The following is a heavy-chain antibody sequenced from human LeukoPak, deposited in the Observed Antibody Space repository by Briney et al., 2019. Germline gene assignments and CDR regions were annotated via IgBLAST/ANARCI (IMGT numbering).Heavy chain of an antibody. J-gene: IGHJ4*02. D-gene: IGHD3-10*01. CDR1: GYTFTGYY. V-gene: IGHV1-2*06. CDR3: ARDRGGITMVRGVTAPDY. Sequence: ASVKVSCEASGYTFTGYYMHWVRQAPGQGLEWMGRINPNSGGTNYAQKFQGRVTMTRDTSISTAYMELSRLRSDDTAVYYCARDRGGITMVRGVTAPDYWGQGTLVTVSS. CDR2: INPNSGGT.